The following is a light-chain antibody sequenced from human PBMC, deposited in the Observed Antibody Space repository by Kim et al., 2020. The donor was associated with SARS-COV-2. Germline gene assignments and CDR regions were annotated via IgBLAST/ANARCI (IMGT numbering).Light chain of an antibody. CDR2: QDT. CDR3: QTWDRSTAV. Sequence: VSPGQTPHITCSGDKLGDKYACWYQQKPGQSPVLVLYQDTKRPSGIPERFSGSNSGNTATLTISGTQAMDEADYYCQTWDRSTAVFGGGTQLTVL. V-gene: IGLV3-1*01. CDR1: KLGDKY. J-gene: IGLJ2*01.